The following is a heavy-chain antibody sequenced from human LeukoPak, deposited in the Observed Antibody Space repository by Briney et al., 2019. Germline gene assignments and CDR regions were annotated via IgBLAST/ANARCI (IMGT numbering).Heavy chain of an antibody. Sequence: ASVKASCKASGYTFNNYGITWVRQAPGQGLEWMGWISTYNGNTNYAQKLQGRVTMTTDTSTSTAYMELRSLRSDDTAVYYCARAEGVKVLRFLERNGPVDYWGQGTLVTVSS. J-gene: IGHJ4*02. CDR3: ARAEGVKVLRFLERNGPVDY. V-gene: IGHV1-18*01. CDR1: GYTFNNYG. CDR2: ISTYNGNT. D-gene: IGHD3-3*01.